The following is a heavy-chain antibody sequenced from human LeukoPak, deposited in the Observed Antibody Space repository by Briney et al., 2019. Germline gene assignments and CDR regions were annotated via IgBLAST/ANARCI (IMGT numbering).Heavy chain of an antibody. D-gene: IGHD3-22*01. CDR3: ARDRPYYDSSGPIDY. V-gene: IGHV3-30-3*01. J-gene: IGHJ4*02. CDR2: ISYDGSNK. Sequence: GGSLRLSCAASGFTFSSYAMHWVRPAPGKGLEWVAVISYDGSNKYYADSVKGRFTISRDNSKNTLYLQMNSLRAEDTAVYYCARDRPYYDSSGPIDYWGQGTLVTVSS. CDR1: GFTFSSYA.